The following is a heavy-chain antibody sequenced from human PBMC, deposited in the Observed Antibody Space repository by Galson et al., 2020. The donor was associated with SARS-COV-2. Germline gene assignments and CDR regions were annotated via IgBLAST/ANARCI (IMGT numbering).Heavy chain of an antibody. J-gene: IGHJ6*02. D-gene: IGHD5-18*01. V-gene: IGHV6-1*01. CDR3: ARDRSGVSGWDWKLDKAMINYNGMDV. Sequence: SQTLSLTFAISGDSVSSNSVAWNWIRQSPLRGLEWLVRTYYRSKWFNDYAVSVKSRITINPDTSKNQFSLQLNSVTPEDTAVYYCARDRSGVSGWDWKLDKAMINYNGMDVWGQGTTVTVSS. CDR2: TYYRSKWFN. CDR1: GDSVSSNSVA.